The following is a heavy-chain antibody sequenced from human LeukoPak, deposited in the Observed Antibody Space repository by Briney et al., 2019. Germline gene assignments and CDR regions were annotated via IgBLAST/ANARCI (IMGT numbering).Heavy chain of an antibody. Sequence: SETLSLTCAVYGGSFSGYYWSWIRQPPGRGLEWVGEINHSGSTNYNPSLKSRVTISVDTSKNQFSLKLSSVTAADTAVYYCARGRAAAAYWGQGTLVTVSS. V-gene: IGHV4-34*01. CDR1: GGSFSGYY. D-gene: IGHD6-13*01. J-gene: IGHJ4*02. CDR3: ARGRAAAAY. CDR2: INHSGST.